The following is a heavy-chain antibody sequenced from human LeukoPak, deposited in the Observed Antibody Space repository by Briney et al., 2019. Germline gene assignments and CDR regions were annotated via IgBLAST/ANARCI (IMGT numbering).Heavy chain of an antibody. V-gene: IGHV3-23*01. Sequence: GGSLRLSCVASLVTFSDYAMSCGRETPHKGDLWGSHVSVSAASTYPEDSVTGRFPVSRDNSKTTLYLQMNSLRLEDTAVYYCAKGMDVFGVFIPEPFDSCGQGTVVPVSS. CDR1: LVTFSDYA. CDR2: VSVSAAST. CDR3: AKGMDVFGVFIPEPFDS. J-gene: IGHJ4*02. D-gene: IGHD3-3*01.